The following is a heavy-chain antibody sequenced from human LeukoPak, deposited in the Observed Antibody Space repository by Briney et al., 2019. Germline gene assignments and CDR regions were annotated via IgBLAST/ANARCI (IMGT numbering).Heavy chain of an antibody. J-gene: IGHJ4*02. CDR2: IKQDGSEK. V-gene: IGHV3-7*01. CDR1: GFTFSSYW. CDR3: ARKVRGDGYNWNY. D-gene: IGHD5-24*01. Sequence: GGSLRLSCAASGFTFSSYWMSWVRQAPGKGLEWVAIIKQDGSEKYYVDSVKGRFTISRDNAKNSLYLQMNSLRAEDTAVYYCARKVRGDGYNWNYWGQGTLVTVSS.